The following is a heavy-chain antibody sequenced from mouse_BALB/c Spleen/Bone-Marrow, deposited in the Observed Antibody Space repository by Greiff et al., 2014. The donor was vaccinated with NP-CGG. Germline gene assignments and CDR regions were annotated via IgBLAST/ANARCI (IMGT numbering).Heavy chain of an antibody. V-gene: IGHV5-9-3*01. Sequence: EVQVVESGGGLVKPGGFLKLSCAASGFTFSSYAMSWVRQTPEKRLEWVATINSGGSYTYYPDSVKGRFTISRDNAKNTLYLQMSSLRSEDTAMYYCARGDWDEAMDYWGQGTSVTVST. CDR1: GFTFSSYA. J-gene: IGHJ4*01. CDR3: ARGDWDEAMDY. CDR2: INSGGSYT. D-gene: IGHD4-1*01.